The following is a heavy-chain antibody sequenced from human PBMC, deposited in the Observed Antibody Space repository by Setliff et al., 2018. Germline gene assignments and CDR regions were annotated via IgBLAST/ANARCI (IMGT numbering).Heavy chain of an antibody. CDR1: GASISSGTYY. D-gene: IGHD1-1*01. Sequence: PSETLSLTCTVSGASISSGTYYWAWIRQPPGKGLEWIGRIHYRGTTYSNASLAXXLTXXXXXAXXXXXXXXTSVTAADTAVYYCARTGTYRYFDYWGQGTRVTVSS. V-gene: IGHV4-39*01. J-gene: IGHJ4*02. CDR2: IHYRGTT. CDR3: ARTGTYRYFDY.